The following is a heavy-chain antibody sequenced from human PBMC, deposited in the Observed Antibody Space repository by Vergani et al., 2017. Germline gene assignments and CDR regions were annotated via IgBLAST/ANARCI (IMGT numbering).Heavy chain of an antibody. Sequence: QVQLVQSGAEVKKPGASVKVSCKASEYTFTDYYIHWVRQAPGQGLEWMGWINPNTGATNYPQKFQGRVTMTRDTSISTTYMELSRLRSDDTAIYYCARGRQNWLLGTSCLNFWGQGTLVTVSS. D-gene: IGHD2-2*01. CDR3: ARGRQNWLLGTSCLNF. J-gene: IGHJ4*02. CDR2: INPNTGAT. V-gene: IGHV1-2*02. CDR1: EYTFTDYY.